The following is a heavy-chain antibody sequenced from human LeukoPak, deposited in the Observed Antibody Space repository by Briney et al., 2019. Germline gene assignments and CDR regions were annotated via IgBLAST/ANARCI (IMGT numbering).Heavy chain of an antibody. CDR1: GGTFSSYA. D-gene: IGHD3-22*01. CDR2: IIPIFGTA. CDR3: ARAYDSSGFGFDY. V-gene: IGHV1-69*05. Sequence: ASVKVACKASGGTFSSYAISWVRQAPGQGLEWMGGIIPIFGTANYAQKFQGRVTITTDESTSTAYMELSSLRSEDTAVYYCARAYDSSGFGFDYWGQGTLVTVSS. J-gene: IGHJ4*02.